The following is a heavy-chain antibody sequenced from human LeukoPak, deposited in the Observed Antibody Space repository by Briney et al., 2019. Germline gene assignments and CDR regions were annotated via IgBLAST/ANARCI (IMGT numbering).Heavy chain of an antibody. CDR1: GFTFDDYA. CDR2: ISWDGGST. J-gene: IGHJ6*03. CDR3: AKDGGSYYSYMDV. D-gene: IGHD1-26*01. Sequence: RSGGSLRLSCAASGFTFDDYAMHWVRQAPGKGLEWVSLISWDGGSTYYADSVKGRFTISRDDRKNSLYLQMISLRAEDTALYYCAKDGGSYYSYMDVWGKGTTATVSS. V-gene: IGHV3-43D*03.